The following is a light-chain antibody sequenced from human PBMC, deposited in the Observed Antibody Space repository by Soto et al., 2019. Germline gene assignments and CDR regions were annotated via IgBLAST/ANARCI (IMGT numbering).Light chain of an antibody. CDR2: DVS. J-gene: IGLJ2*01. V-gene: IGLV2-14*01. CDR1: SSDFGGFNS. Sequence: QSVLTQPASVSGSPGQSLTISCTGTSSDFGGFNSVSWYQHRPGKAPKLILYDVSDRPPGVSDRFSGSKSGNTASLTISGLQAEDEADYYCSSYAYDTTLFGGGTKLTVL. CDR3: SSYAYDTTL.